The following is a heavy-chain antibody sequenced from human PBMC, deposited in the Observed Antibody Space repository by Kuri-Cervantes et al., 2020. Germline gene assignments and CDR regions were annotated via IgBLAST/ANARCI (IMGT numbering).Heavy chain of an antibody. J-gene: IGHJ4*01. CDR1: GGSFSGYY. CDR3: ARQDRYFDY. CDR2: INHSGST. V-gene: IGHV4-34*01. Sequence: GSLRLSCAVYGGSFSGYYWSWIRQPPGKGLEWIGEINHSGSTNYNPSLKSRVTISVDTSKNQFSLKLSSVTAADTAVYYRARQDRYFDYWGQGSLVTVSS.